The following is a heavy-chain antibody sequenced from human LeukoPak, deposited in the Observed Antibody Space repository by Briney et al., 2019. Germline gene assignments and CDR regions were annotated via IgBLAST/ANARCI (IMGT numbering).Heavy chain of an antibody. V-gene: IGHV3-23*01. J-gene: IGHJ4*02. CDR2: ISGSGVNT. Sequence: GGSPRLSCAASGFTFNSYAMSWVRQAPGKGLEWVSGISGSGVNTYYADSVKGRFTVSRDNSKNTSKNTLFLQMNSLRAEDTAVYYCARAAYPLSRGMGDYFDYWGRGTLVTVSS. CDR3: ARAAYPLSRGMGDYFDY. D-gene: IGHD6-13*01. CDR1: GFTFNSYA.